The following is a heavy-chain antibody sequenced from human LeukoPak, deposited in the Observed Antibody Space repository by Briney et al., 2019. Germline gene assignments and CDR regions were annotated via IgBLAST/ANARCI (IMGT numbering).Heavy chain of an antibody. Sequence: ASVKVSCKASGYTFTGYYMHWVRQAPGQGLEWMGWINPNSGGTNYAQKFQGRVTMTRDTSISTAYMELSRLGSADTAVYYCAREFIYDILTGYYPNLDYWGQGTLVTVSS. J-gene: IGHJ4*02. CDR1: GYTFTGYY. CDR2: INPNSGGT. V-gene: IGHV1-2*02. CDR3: AREFIYDILTGYYPNLDY. D-gene: IGHD3-9*01.